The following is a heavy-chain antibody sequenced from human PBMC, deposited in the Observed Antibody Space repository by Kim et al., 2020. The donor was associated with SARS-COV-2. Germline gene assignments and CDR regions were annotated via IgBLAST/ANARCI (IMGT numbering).Heavy chain of an antibody. V-gene: IGHV4-34*01. J-gene: IGHJ4*02. D-gene: IGHD3-22*01. CDR3: ASNDSSGKYYFDY. CDR1: GGSFSGYY. Sequence: SETLSLTCAVYGGSFSGYYWSWIRQPPGKGLEWIGEINHSGSTNYNPSLKSRVTISVDTSKNQFSLKLSSVTAADTAVYYCASNDSSGKYYFDYWGQGTLVTVSS. CDR2: INHSGST.